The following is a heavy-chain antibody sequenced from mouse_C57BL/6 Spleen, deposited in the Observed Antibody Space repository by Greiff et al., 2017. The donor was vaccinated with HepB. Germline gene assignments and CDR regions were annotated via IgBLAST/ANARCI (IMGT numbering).Heavy chain of an antibody. CDR3: ARTLIPTVVEHWYFDV. CDR2: INPSSGYT. J-gene: IGHJ1*03. Sequence: QVQLQQSGAELAKPGASVKLSCKTSGYTFTSYWMHWVKQRPGQGLEWIGYINPSSGYTKYNQKFKDKATLTADKSSSTAYMQLSSLTYEDSAVYYCARTLIPTVVEHWYFDVWGTGTTVTVSS. V-gene: IGHV1-7*01. CDR1: GYTFTSYW. D-gene: IGHD1-1*01.